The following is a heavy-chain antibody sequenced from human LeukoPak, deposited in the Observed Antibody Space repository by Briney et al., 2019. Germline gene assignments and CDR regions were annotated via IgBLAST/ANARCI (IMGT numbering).Heavy chain of an antibody. V-gene: IGHV3-23*01. D-gene: IGHD3-10*01. CDR1: GFTFSSYS. CDR3: AKDRGIISDY. Sequence: GGSLRLSCVVSGFTFSSYSMSWVRQAPGKGLEWVSAISGSGDSTYYADSVKGRFTISRDNSKNTLYLQMNSLRVEDTAVYYCAKDRGIISDYWGQGTLVTVSS. CDR2: ISGSGDST. J-gene: IGHJ4*02.